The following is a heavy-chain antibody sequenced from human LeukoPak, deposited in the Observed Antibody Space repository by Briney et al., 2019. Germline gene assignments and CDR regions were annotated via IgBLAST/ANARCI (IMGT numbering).Heavy chain of an antibody. J-gene: IGHJ4*02. Sequence: SQTLSLTCTVSGGSISSGGYYWSWIRQHPGKGLEWIGYIYYSGSTYYNPSLKSRVTISVDTSKNQFSLKLSSVTAADTAVYYCAREQSEVGTDPRDFDYWGQGTLVTVSS. D-gene: IGHD4-23*01. CDR3: AREQSEVGTDPRDFDY. V-gene: IGHV4-31*03. CDR2: IYYSGST. CDR1: GGSISSGGYY.